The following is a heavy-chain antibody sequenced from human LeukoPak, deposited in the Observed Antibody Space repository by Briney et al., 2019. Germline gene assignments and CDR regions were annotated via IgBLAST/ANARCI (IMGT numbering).Heavy chain of an antibody. CDR2: ISAYSGNT. Sequence: ALVKVSCKASGYTFTNYGISWVRQAPGQGLEWMGWISAYSGNTNYVEKFQGRVTMTTDTSTSTAYMELRSLRSDDTAVYYCARDIATIQHQDWGQGTLVTVSS. CDR3: ARDIATIQHQD. D-gene: IGHD5-18*01. J-gene: IGHJ4*02. V-gene: IGHV1-18*01. CDR1: GYTFTNYG.